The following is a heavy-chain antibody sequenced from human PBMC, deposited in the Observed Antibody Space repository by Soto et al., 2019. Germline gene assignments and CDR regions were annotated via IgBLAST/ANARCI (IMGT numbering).Heavy chain of an antibody. Sequence: GESLKISCEGSGYSFTSDCIGLVLQMPGKGLEWMGIIYPCDSDTRYSPSFQGQVTISADKSISTAYLQWSSLKASDTAMYYCAGQAEAAADPNWFDPWGQGTLVTVSS. CDR2: IYPCDSDT. D-gene: IGHD6-13*01. CDR1: GYSFTSDC. V-gene: IGHV5-51*01. CDR3: AGQAEAAADPNWFDP. J-gene: IGHJ5*02.